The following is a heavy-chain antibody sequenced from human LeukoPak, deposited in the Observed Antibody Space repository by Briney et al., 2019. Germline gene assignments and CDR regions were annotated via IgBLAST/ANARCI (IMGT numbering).Heavy chain of an antibody. J-gene: IGHJ3*02. V-gene: IGHV4-59*01. Sequence: SETLSLTCTVSGGSINSYFWSWIRQPPGKGLEWIGQIYYAGSTNYNPSLKSRVIISVDTSKDQFSLRLNSVTAADSAVYFCARSLWGSPRAIAARRAFDIWGQGTLVTVSS. D-gene: IGHD6-6*01. CDR3: ARSLWGSPRAIAARRAFDI. CDR2: IYYAGST. CDR1: GGSINSYF.